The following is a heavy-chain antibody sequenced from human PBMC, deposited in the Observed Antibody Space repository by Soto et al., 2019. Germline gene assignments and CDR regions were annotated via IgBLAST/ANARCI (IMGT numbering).Heavy chain of an antibody. CDR1: GGTFSSYA. V-gene: IGHV1-69*13. Sequence: SVKVSCKASGGTFSSYAISWVRQAPGQGLEWMGGIVPIFGTANYAQKFQGRVTITADESTSTAYMELSSLRSEDTAVYYCARDGYRSGSYYKAPQIYGMDVWGQGTTVTVSS. CDR2: IVPIFGTA. D-gene: IGHD3-10*01. CDR3: ARDGYRSGSYYKAPQIYGMDV. J-gene: IGHJ6*02.